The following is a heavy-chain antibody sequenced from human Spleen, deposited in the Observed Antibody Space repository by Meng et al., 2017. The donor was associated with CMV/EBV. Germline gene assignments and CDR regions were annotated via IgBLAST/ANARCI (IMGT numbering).Heavy chain of an antibody. CDR3: ARGAYCGGDCYSWFDP. CDR2: IYYSGST. J-gene: IGHJ5*02. V-gene: IGHV4-61*01. D-gene: IGHD2-21*01. Sequence: GSLRLSCTVSGGSVSSGNYYWTWIRQPPGKGLQWIGYIYYSGSTNYNPSLKSRVTISVDTSKNQFSLKLSSVTAADTAVYYCARGAYCGGDCYSWFDPWGQGTLVTAPQ. CDR1: GGSVSSGNYY.